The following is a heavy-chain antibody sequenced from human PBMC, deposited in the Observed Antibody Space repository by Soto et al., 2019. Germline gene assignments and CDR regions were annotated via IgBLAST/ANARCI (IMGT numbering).Heavy chain of an antibody. CDR3: ARPAATVIFYSGMDV. Sequence: GGSLRLSCAASGFTFSDYAMHWVRQAPGKGLEWVAIISFDGSNEHYADSVQGRFTISRDNSENTLYLQMNSLRADDTAVYYCARPAATVIFYSGMDVWGQGTRSPSP. J-gene: IGHJ6*02. V-gene: IGHV3-30-3*01. CDR1: GFTFSDYA. CDR2: ISFDGSNE. D-gene: IGHD4-17*01.